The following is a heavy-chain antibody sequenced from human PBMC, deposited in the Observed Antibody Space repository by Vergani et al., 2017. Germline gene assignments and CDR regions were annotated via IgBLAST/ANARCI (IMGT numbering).Heavy chain of an antibody. D-gene: IGHD2-15*01. J-gene: IGHJ5*02. CDR1: NDSVSNTFYY. CDR2: IYYSGST. CDR3: TRHGAVVAAHNWFDP. V-gene: IGHV4-39*01. Sequence: QVQLQESGPGLLKPSETLSLTCTVSNDSVSNTFYYWGWVRQTPGKGLEWIGSIYYSGSTYYNPSLESRVTMSVDTSKSQFSLKLSSVTAADTAVYYCTRHGAVVAAHNWFDPWGQGTLVTVSS.